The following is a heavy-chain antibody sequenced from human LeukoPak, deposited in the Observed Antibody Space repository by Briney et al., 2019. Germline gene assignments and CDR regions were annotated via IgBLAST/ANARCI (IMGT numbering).Heavy chain of an antibody. Sequence: GGSLRLSCAASGFTFSSYAMHWVRQAPGKGLEWMAVISYDGSNKYYADSVKGRFTISRDNSKNTLYLQMNSLRDEDTAVYYCAREGYCSGGTCGFFDPWGQGTLVTVSS. D-gene: IGHD2-15*01. J-gene: IGHJ5*02. CDR2: ISYDGSNK. V-gene: IGHV3-30-3*01. CDR3: AREGYCSGGTCGFFDP. CDR1: GFTFSSYA.